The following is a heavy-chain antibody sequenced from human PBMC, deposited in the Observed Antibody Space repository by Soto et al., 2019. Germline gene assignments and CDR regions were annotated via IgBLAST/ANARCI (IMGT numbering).Heavy chain of an antibody. V-gene: IGHV4-31*11. CDR1: CGSIISVGCC. CDR2: IYYSGST. J-gene: IGHJ4*02. CDR3: ARWPQLEPRFDY. Sequence: PSETMSLSYAVSCGSIISVGCCWSWNRQHPGKGLEWIGYIYYSGSTYYNPSLKSRVTISVDTSKNQFSLKLTSVTAADTAVYYCARWPQLEPRFDYRGQGTLVTVSS. D-gene: IGHD1-1*01.